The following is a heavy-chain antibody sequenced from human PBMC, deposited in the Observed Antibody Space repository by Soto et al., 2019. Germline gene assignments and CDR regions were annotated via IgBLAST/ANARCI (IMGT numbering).Heavy chain of an antibody. CDR2: ISGSGGNT. Sequence: PGGSLRLSCAASGFTFSNFAMSWVRQAPGKGLEWVSTISGSGGNTYYAGSVLGRFTISRDNSQNTLFLQMDSLRAEDTAIYYCAKDLNIYNSNCQPRWGQGTLVTVSS. CDR3: AKDLNIYNSNCQPR. D-gene: IGHD1-1*01. V-gene: IGHV3-23*01. CDR1: GFTFSNFA. J-gene: IGHJ4*02.